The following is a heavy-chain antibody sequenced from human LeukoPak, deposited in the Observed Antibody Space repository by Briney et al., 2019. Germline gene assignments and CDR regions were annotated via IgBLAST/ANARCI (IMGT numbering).Heavy chain of an antibody. D-gene: IGHD1-26*01. Sequence: GGSLRLSCVASGFTLSNYGMHWVRQAPGKGLEWVSSICGSGSSIHCVDSYYRDSVKGRFTISRDNSKDTLYLQMNSLRAEDTAVYYCARDLGLSVGVTPFASWGRGTLVTVSS. CDR3: ARDLGLSVGVTPFAS. CDR2: ICGSGSSIHCVDS. CDR1: GFTLSNYG. J-gene: IGHJ4*02. V-gene: IGHV3-23*01.